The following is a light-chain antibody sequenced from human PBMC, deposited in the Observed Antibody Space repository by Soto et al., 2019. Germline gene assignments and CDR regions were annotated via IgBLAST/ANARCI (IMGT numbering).Light chain of an antibody. CDR2: AAS. V-gene: IGKV1-39*01. CDR1: QSISNH. J-gene: IGKJ5*01. Sequence: DIQMTESPSSVSASVGDRVTITCRASQSISNHLNWYQQKPGKGPNLLIYAASSLQRGVPSRFSGSGSGTDFTLTISSLQPEDFATYYCQQSYSTPPITFGQGTRLEI. CDR3: QQSYSTPPIT.